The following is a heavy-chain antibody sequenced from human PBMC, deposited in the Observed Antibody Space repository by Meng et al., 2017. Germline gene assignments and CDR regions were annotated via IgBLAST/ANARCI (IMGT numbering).Heavy chain of an antibody. CDR1: GYTFTGYY. Sequence: ASVTVSCKASGYTFTGYYMHWVRQAPGQGLEWMGWINPNSGGTNYAQKFQGRVTMTRDTSISTAYMELSRLRSDDTAVYYCAREGIAAAGILCAFDIWGQGKMVTVSS. J-gene: IGHJ3*02. CDR2: INPNSGGT. V-gene: IGHV1-2*02. D-gene: IGHD6-13*01. CDR3: AREGIAAAGILCAFDI.